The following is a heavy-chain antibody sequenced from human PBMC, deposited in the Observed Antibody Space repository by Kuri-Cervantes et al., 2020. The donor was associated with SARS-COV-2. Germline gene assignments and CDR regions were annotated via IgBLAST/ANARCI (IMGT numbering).Heavy chain of an antibody. CDR2: IDPSDSYT. CDR1: GYSFTSYW. D-gene: IGHD2-2*02. V-gene: IGHV5-10-1*01. Sequence: GESLKISCKGSGYSFTSYWISWVRQMPGKGLEWMGRIDPSDSYTNYSPSFQGHVTISADKPISTAYLQWSSLKASDTAMYYCARLPCSSTSCYTRYDYYGMDVWGQGTTVTVSS. CDR3: ARLPCSSTSCYTRYDYYGMDV. J-gene: IGHJ6*02.